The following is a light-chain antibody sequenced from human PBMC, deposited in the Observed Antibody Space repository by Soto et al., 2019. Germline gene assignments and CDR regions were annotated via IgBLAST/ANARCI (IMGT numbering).Light chain of an antibody. CDR3: QQSGSSPGT. V-gene: IGKV3-20*01. CDR2: DVS. J-gene: IGKJ1*01. CDR1: QSVSSIY. Sequence: EIVLTQSPGTLSLSPGERATLSCRASQSVSSIYLAWYQQKPGQAPRLLIYDVSSTATGIPDRFSGSGSWTDFTLTSSRLEPEDFAVYYCQQSGSSPGTFGQGTKVEIK.